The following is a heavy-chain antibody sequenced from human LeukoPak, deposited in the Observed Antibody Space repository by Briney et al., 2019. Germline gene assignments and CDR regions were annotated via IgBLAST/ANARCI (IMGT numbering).Heavy chain of an antibody. J-gene: IGHJ4*02. CDR1: GYSFTRYW. CDR3: ARGGTATRIFDY. D-gene: IGHD1-1*01. CDR2: IYPGDFDT. V-gene: IGHV5-51*01. Sequence: GESRRSSCKGPGYSFTRYWMSWVRPVSVKGLEWMGIIYPGDFDTRYSPSFQGQVTISADKSINTAYLQWSSLKASDTAMYYCARGGTATRIFDYWGQGTLVTVSS.